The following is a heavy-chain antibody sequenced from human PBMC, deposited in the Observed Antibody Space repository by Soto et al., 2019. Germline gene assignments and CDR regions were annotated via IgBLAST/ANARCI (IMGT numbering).Heavy chain of an antibody. CDR3: ARDSPVYCISTSCQHYYGMDV. CDR2: IYYSGST. V-gene: IGHV4-31*03. Sequence: PSETLSLTCTVSGGSISSGGYYWSWIRQHPGKGLEWIGYIYYSGSTYYNPSLKSRVTISVDTSKNQFSLKLSSVTAADTAVYYCARDSPVYCISTSCQHYYGMDVWGQGTTVTVSS. CDR1: GGSISSGGYY. J-gene: IGHJ6*02. D-gene: IGHD2-2*01.